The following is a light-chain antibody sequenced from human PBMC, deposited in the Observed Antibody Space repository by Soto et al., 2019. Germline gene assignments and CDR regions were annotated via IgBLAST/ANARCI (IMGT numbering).Light chain of an antibody. CDR2: GIS. CDR3: QVYTTSPQT. Sequence: EIVLTQSPGTLSLSPGERATLSCRASQSISNSYLAWYQQKPGQAPRLVIHGISTRATGVPDRFSGGGSGTDFSLTISRLEPEDFAVYYCQVYTTSPQTFGQGTKVDIK. V-gene: IGKV3-20*01. CDR1: QSISNSY. J-gene: IGKJ1*01.